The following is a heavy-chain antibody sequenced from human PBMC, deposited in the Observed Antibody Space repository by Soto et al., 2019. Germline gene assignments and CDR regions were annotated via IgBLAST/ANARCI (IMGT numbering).Heavy chain of an antibody. D-gene: IGHD5-18*01. CDR3: SEDIHHGMDV. CDR2: INHSGST. Sequence: PSETLSLTCAVYVGSFSGYYWSWIRQPPGKGLEWIGEINHSGSTNYNPSLKSRVTISVDTSKNQFSLKLSSVTAADTAVYYCSEDIHHGMDVWGQGTTVTVSS. J-gene: IGHJ6*02. V-gene: IGHV4-34*01. CDR1: VGSFSGYY.